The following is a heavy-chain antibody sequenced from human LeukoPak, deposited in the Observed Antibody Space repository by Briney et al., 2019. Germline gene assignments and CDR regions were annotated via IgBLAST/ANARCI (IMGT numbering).Heavy chain of an antibody. D-gene: IGHD3-10*01. CDR1: GFTFDDYA. J-gene: IGHJ4*02. CDR3: AKEYGGGFDY. Sequence: GGSLRLSCAASGFTFDDYAIHWVRQAPGKGLEWVSGISWNSGSIGYADSVKGRFTISRDNAKNSLYLQMNSLGAEDTALYYCAKEYGGGFDYWGQGTLVTVSS. CDR2: ISWNSGSI. V-gene: IGHV3-9*01.